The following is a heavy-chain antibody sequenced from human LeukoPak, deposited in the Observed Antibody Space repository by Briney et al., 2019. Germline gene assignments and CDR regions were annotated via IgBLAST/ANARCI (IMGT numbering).Heavy chain of an antibody. Sequence: AGYLRLSCAASRFTLTSNAMSWVRQAPGKGLEWVSAISNTGKTYHANSVKGRFTISRDSSKNTLFLQMNRLRPEDAAVYYCAKAPVTTCRGAFCYPFDYWGLGTLVTVSS. CDR1: RFTLTSNA. D-gene: IGHD2-15*01. CDR2: ISNTGKT. V-gene: IGHV3-23*01. J-gene: IGHJ4*02. CDR3: AKAPVTTCRGAFCYPFDY.